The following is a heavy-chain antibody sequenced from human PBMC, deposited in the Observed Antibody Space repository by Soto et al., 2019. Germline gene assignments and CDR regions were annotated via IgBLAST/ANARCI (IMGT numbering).Heavy chain of an antibody. CDR1: GFTFSSYS. CDR3: ARDQPRAWGDYYYGMDV. Sequence: GGSLRLSCAASGFTFSSYSMNWVRQAPGKGLEWVSYISSSSSTIYYADSVKGRFTISRDNAKNSLYLQMNSLRDEDTAVYYCARDQPRAWGDYYYGMDVWGQGTTVTVSS. D-gene: IGHD3-16*01. CDR2: ISSSSSTI. V-gene: IGHV3-48*02. J-gene: IGHJ6*02.